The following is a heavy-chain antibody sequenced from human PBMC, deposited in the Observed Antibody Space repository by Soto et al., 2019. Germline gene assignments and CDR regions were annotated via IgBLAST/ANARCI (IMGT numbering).Heavy chain of an antibody. J-gene: IGHJ4*02. D-gene: IGHD3-22*01. V-gene: IGHV3-74*01. Sequence: SLRLSCAASGFTFSSYWMHWVRQAPGKGLVWVSRINSDGSSTSYADSVKGRFTISRDNAKNTLYLQMNSLRAEDTAVYYCARGKYYYDSSGPINPLRYWGQGTLVTVSS. CDR2: INSDGSST. CDR3: ARGKYYYDSSGPINPLRY. CDR1: GFTFSSYW.